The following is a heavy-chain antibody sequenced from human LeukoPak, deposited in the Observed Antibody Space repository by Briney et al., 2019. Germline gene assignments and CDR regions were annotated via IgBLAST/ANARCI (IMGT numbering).Heavy chain of an antibody. CDR1: GFTFSSYA. Sequence: QTGGSLRLSCAASGFTFSSYAMSWVRQAPGKGLVWVSRINSDGSSTSYADSVKGRFTISRDNAKNTLYLQMNSLRAEDTAVYYCARESFGAREDYYDFWSGYPGTHFDYWGQGTLVTVSS. D-gene: IGHD3-3*01. CDR3: ARESFGAREDYYDFWSGYPGTHFDY. V-gene: IGHV3-74*01. CDR2: INSDGSST. J-gene: IGHJ4*02.